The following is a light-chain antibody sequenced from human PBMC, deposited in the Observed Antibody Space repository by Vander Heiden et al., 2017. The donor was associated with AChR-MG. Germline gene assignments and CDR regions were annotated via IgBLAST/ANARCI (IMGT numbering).Light chain of an antibody. J-gene: IGKJ1*01. CDR1: QSISSH. CDR2: DAS. Sequence: EMVMTQSPATLSVSPGERATLSCRASQSISSHLAWYQQKPGQAPRLLIHDASTRATGIPARFSGSGSGTEFTLTISSLQSEDFAVYYCQQYHYGWTFGQGTKVEIK. CDR3: QQYHYGWT. V-gene: IGKV3-15*01.